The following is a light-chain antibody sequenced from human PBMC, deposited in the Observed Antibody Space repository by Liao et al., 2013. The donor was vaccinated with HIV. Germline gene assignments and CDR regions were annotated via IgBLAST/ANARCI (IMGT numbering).Light chain of an antibody. Sequence: SYELTQPPSVSVSPGHTATITCSGHRLGDKFTFWYQQKSGQSPVLVIFQDLKRPSGIPQRFSGFNSGNTATLTITGTQAMDEADYYCQAWDSGTRVFGTGTKLTVV. V-gene: IGLV3-1*01. CDR2: QDL. CDR1: RLGDKF. J-gene: IGLJ1*01. CDR3: QAWDSGTRV.